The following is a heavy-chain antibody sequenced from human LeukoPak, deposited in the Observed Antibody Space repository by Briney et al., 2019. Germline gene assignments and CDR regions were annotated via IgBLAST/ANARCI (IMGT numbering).Heavy chain of an antibody. CDR1: GYTFTSYD. CDR2: MNPNSGNT. Sequence: SVKVSCKASGYTFTSYDINWVRQATGQGLEWMGWMNPNSGNTGYAQKFQGRVTMTRNTSISTAYMELSSLRSEDTAVYYCAVHYYDSSGYPVRGNWFDPWGQGTLVTVSS. CDR3: AVHYYDSSGYPVRGNWFDP. J-gene: IGHJ5*02. V-gene: IGHV1-8*01. D-gene: IGHD3-22*01.